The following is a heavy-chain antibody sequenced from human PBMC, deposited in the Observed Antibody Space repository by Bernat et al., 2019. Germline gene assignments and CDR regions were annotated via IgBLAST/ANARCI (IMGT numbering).Heavy chain of an antibody. D-gene: IGHD5-18*01. Sequence: QVQLVQSGAEVKKPGASVKVSCKASGYSFTSYPMHWVRQAPGQRLEWMGWINAGNGNTKYSQKFQGRVTITRDTSASTAYMELNSLRSEDTAVYYCARGVDTANPGAKFVYWGQRTLVTVSS. V-gene: IGHV1-3*01. J-gene: IGHJ4*02. CDR2: INAGNGNT. CDR1: GYSFTSYP. CDR3: ARGVDTANPGAKFVY.